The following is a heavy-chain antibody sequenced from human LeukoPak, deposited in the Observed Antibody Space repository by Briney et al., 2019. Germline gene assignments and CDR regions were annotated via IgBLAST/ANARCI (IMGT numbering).Heavy chain of an antibody. D-gene: IGHD5-12*01. V-gene: IGHV1-3*01. CDR1: GYTFTSYA. CDR3: ARGPDSGSFDP. CDR2: INAGNGNT. Sequence: GASVKVSCKASGYTFTSYAMHWVRQAPGQRLEWMGWINAGNGNTKYSQKFQGRVTMTRDTSTSTVYMELSSLRSEDTAVYYCARGPDSGSFDPWGQGTLVTVSS. J-gene: IGHJ5*02.